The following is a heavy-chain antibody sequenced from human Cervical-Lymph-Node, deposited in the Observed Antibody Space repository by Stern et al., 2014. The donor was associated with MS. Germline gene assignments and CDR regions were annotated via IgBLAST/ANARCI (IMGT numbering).Heavy chain of an antibody. D-gene: IGHD2/OR15-2a*01. Sequence: QVQLQESGPGLVKPSGTLSLTFAVSGGSVSSTNWWSWVRQSPGKGLEWIGNIYHSGSSNSRPSLRIRVSISRDNSKNHLSLHLTSVTAADTAVYYCARERQQYCNSEGCSYWYFDLWGRGTLVTVSS. CDR2: IYHSGSS. CDR3: ARERQQYCNSEGCSYWYFDL. CDR1: GGSVSSTNW. V-gene: IGHV4-4*02. J-gene: IGHJ2*01.